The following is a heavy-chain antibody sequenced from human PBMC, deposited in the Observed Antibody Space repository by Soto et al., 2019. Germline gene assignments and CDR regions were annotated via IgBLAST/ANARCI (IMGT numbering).Heavy chain of an antibody. J-gene: IGHJ4*02. Sequence: PSETLSLTCTFSGGSISSYYWSWIRQPPGKGLEWIGYIYYSGSTNYNPSLKSRVTISVDTSKNQFSLKLSSVTAADTAVYYCASLYYGSGSYAYWGQGTLVTVSS. CDR2: IYYSGST. V-gene: IGHV4-59*01. D-gene: IGHD3-10*01. CDR1: GGSISSYY. CDR3: ASLYYGSGSYAY.